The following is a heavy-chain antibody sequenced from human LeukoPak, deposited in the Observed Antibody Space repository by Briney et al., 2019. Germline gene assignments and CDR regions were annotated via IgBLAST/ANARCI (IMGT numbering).Heavy chain of an antibody. D-gene: IGHD3-22*01. J-gene: IGHJ4*02. CDR3: AKDGAYYDSSGYCSV. Sequence: GGSLRLSCAASGFTFSGYSMNWVRQAPGKGLEWVSYISSSGSTIYYADSVKGRFTISRDNAKNSLYLQMNSLRAEDTAVYYCAKDGAYYDSSGYCSVWGQGTLVTVSS. CDR1: GFTFSGYS. CDR2: ISSSGSTI. V-gene: IGHV3-48*04.